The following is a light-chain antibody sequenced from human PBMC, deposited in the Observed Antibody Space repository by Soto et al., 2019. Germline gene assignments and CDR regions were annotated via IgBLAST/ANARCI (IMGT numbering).Light chain of an antibody. J-gene: IGKJ5*01. V-gene: IGKV3-15*01. CDR3: QQYNTWPPAIT. CDR1: QSLSSN. CDR2: GAS. Sequence: EIVMTQSPATLSVSPGQRATLSCRASQSLSSNLAWYQQRPGQAPRLLIHGASTRATGIPARFSGSGSGTEFTRTISSLQSEDFAVYYCQQYNTWPPAITFGQGTRLEIK.